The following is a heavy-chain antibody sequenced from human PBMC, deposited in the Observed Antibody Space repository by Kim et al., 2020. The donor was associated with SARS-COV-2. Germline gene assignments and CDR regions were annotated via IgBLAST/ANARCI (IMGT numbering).Heavy chain of an antibody. J-gene: IGHJ6*02. CDR1: GYSFTSYW. D-gene: IGHD3-3*01. Sequence: GESLKISCKGSGYSFTSYWISWVRQMPGKGLEWMGRIDPSDSYTNYSPSFQGHVTISADKSISTAYLQWSSLKASDTAMYYCARLGGGSGYYTSYYYYGMDVWGQGTTVTVSS. CDR3: ARLGGGSGYYTSYYYYGMDV. V-gene: IGHV5-10-1*01. CDR2: IDPSDSYT.